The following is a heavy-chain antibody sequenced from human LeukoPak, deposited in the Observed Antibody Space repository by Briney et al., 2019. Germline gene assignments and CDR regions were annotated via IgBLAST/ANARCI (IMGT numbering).Heavy chain of an antibody. CDR1: GGSISSGDYH. CDR3: ASYGGSVGSDRFDP. V-gene: IGHV4-31*03. D-gene: IGHD3-10*01. Sequence: PSQTLSLTCTVSGGSISSGDYHWSWIRQHPGKGLEWIGYIYYSGNTYYNPSLKSRLTMSIDTSKNQFSLKLSSVTAADTAVYYCASYGGSVGSDRFDPWGQGALVTVSS. J-gene: IGHJ5*02. CDR2: IYYSGNT.